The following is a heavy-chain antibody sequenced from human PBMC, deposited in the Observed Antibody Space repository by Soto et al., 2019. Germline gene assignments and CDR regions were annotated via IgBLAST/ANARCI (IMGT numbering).Heavy chain of an antibody. CDR1: GFTFSNAW. D-gene: IGHD4-17*01. CDR2: IKSKTDGGTT. CDR3: TTHPSPLDYGDYEFFGWYGMDV. V-gene: IGHV3-15*01. J-gene: IGHJ6*02. Sequence: GGSLRLSCAASGFTFSNAWMSWVRQAPGKGLEWVGRIKSKTDGGTTDYAAPVKGRFTISRDDSKNTLYLQMNSLKTEDTAVYYCTTHPSPLDYGDYEFFGWYGMDVWGQGTTVTVSS.